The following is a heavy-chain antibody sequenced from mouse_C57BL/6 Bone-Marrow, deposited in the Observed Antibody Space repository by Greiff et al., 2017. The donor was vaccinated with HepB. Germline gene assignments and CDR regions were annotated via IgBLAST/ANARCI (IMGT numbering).Heavy chain of an antibody. CDR1: GFTFSSYA. Sequence: EVKLQESGGGLVKPGGSLKLSCAASGFTFSSYAMSWVRQTPEKRLEWVATISDGGSYTYYPDNVKGRFTISRDNAKNNLYLQMSHLKSEDTAMYYCASSFYYGSSYFYWYFDVWGTGTTVTVSS. CDR2: ISDGGSYT. J-gene: IGHJ1*03. D-gene: IGHD1-1*01. CDR3: ASSFYYGSSYFYWYFDV. V-gene: IGHV5-4*03.